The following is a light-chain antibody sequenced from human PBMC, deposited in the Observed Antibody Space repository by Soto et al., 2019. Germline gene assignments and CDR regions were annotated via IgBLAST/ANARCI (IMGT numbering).Light chain of an antibody. Sequence: DVVMTQSPLSLPVTLGQPASISCRSSQSLVYSDGNTYLNWFHQRPGQSPRRLIYQVSNRDSGVPDRFSGSASSTDFTQKISRVEAEDVGVYYCMQGTHWLYTYGQGTKLEIK. CDR3: MQGTHWLYT. CDR2: QVS. V-gene: IGKV2-30*01. J-gene: IGKJ2*01. CDR1: QSLVYSDGNTY.